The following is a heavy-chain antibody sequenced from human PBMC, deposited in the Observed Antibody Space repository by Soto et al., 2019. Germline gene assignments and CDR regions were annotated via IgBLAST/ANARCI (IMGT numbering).Heavy chain of an antibody. J-gene: IGHJ4*02. CDR3: ARDYHDGSGYGYSDY. CDR1: GFTFTNYA. D-gene: IGHD3-22*01. V-gene: IGHV3-23*01. Sequence: GGSLRLSCAASGFTFTNYAMRWVRQAAGKGLEWVSAISGSGDSTYYADSVKGRFTISRDNSKNTLYLQVNGLRAEDTAVYYCARDYHDGSGYGYSDYWGQGTLVTVSS. CDR2: ISGSGDST.